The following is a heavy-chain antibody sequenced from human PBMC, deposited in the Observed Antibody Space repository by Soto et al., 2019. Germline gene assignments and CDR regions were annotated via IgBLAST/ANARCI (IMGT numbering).Heavy chain of an antibody. CDR3: AKGSRRGWCNYLDY. CDR1: GFTFDDYA. D-gene: IGHD2-15*01. CDR2: ISWNSGSI. J-gene: IGHJ4*02. Sequence: SLRLSCAASGFTFDDYAMHWVRQAPGKGLEWVSGISWNSGSIGYADSVKGRFTISRDNAKNSLYLQMNSLRAEDTALYYCAKGSRRGWCNYLDYWGKGTFVPVSS. V-gene: IGHV3-9*01.